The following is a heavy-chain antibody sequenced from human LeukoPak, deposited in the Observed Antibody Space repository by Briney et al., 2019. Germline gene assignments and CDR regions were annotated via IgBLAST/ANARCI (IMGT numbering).Heavy chain of an antibody. J-gene: IGHJ4*02. CDR1: GYIFTDYF. CDR3: ARANFLYCSSTTCLFDY. Sequence: ASVKVSCKAAGYIFTDYFMHWVRQAPGQGFKWVGWINLNDGNTDHAQKFQGRVTMTRYTSISTAHMEVSRLRSDDTAVYYCARANFLYCSSTTCLFDYWGQGTLVTVSS. CDR2: INLNDGNT. D-gene: IGHD2-2*01. V-gene: IGHV1-2*02.